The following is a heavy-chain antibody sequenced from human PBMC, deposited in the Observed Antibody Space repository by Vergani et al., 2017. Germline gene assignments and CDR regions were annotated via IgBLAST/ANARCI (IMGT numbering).Heavy chain of an antibody. CDR3: ARGAPQSSGWPNWFDP. Sequence: EVQLVESGGGLVQPGGSLRLSCAASGFTFSSYWMHWVRQAPGKGLVWVSRINSDGSSTSYADSVKGRFTISRDNSKNTLYLQMNSLRAEDTAVYYCARGAPQSSGWPNWFDPWGQGTLVTVSS. CDR2: INSDGSST. V-gene: IGHV3-74*01. J-gene: IGHJ5*02. D-gene: IGHD6-19*01. CDR1: GFTFSSYW.